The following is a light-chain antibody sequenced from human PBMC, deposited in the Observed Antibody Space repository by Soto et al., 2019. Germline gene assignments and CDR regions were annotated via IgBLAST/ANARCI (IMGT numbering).Light chain of an antibody. V-gene: IGLV1-40*01. Sequence: QSVLTQPPSVSGAPGQRITITCPGSSSTIGAGYDVHWYQQLPGTAPKLLIYRNSNRPSGVPDRFSGSKSGTSASLAITGLQAEDEADYYCQSCDSSLSGSGVFGTGTKVTVL. CDR3: QSCDSSLSGSGV. J-gene: IGLJ1*01. CDR1: SSTIGAGYD. CDR2: RNS.